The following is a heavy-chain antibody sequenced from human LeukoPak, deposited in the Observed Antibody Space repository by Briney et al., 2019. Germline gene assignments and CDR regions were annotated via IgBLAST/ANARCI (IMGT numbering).Heavy chain of an antibody. V-gene: IGHV1-2*02. J-gene: IGHJ4*02. CDR1: GNTLTEVS. Sequence: AAVKVSCKVAGNTLTEVSMHWVRQAPGQGLEWMGWINTNSGGTNYAQKFQGRVTMTRDTSISTAYMELSRLRSDDTAVYYCARDFAREWELHNWGQGTLVTVSS. CDR2: INTNSGGT. CDR3: ARDFAREWELHN. D-gene: IGHD1-26*01.